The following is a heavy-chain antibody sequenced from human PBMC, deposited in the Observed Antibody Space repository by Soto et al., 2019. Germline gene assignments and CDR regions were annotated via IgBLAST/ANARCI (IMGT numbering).Heavy chain of an antibody. Sequence: PGGSLRLSCPASGFTFSSYAVHWVRQPTEKGLEWVSVIGSPGHTYYPGSVQRRFTISRENSKNSLDLQRNSLRAEHTAEDYCPRGYLGSFDYWGQGTLVTVSS. CDR3: PRGYLGSFDY. J-gene: IGHJ4*02. D-gene: IGHD7-27*01. CDR2: IGSPGHT. V-gene: IGHV3-13*01. CDR1: GFTFSSYA.